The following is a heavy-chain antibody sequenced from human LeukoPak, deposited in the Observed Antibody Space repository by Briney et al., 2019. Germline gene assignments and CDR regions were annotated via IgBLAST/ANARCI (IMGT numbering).Heavy chain of an antibody. V-gene: IGHV3-21*01. D-gene: IGHD4-17*01. CDR1: GFTFRNYN. J-gene: IGHJ4*02. CDR2: INSSSGYI. CDR3: ARYDYGDYGAHY. Sequence: GGSLRLSCAASGFTFRNYNMNWVRQASGKGLEWVSSINSSSGYIYYADSVKGRFTISRDNAKNSLYLQMNSLRAEDTAVYYCARYDYGDYGAHYWGQGTLVTVSS.